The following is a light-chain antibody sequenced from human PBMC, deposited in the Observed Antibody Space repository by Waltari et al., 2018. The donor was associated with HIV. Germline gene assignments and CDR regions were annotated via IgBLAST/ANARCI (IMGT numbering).Light chain of an antibody. Sequence: QSVLTQPPSVSGAPGQRVTISCTGSTSNIGADYDVHWYQQIPGTAPKLLISGNKNRPSGVPDRCAASKSGTAASLTITGLQAEDEAEYCCQSYDITLSASVVFGGGTKLTVL. CDR3: QSYDITLSASVV. V-gene: IGLV1-40*01. J-gene: IGLJ2*01. CDR1: TSNIGADYD. CDR2: GNK.